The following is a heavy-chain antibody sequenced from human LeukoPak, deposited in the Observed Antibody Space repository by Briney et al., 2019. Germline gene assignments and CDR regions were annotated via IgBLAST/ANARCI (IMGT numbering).Heavy chain of an antibody. Sequence: GGSPRLSCAASGFTFSSYAMSWVRQAPGKGLEWVSAISGSGGSTYYADSVKGRFTISRDNSKNTLYLQMNSLRAEDTAVYYCAKVQPFYYYDSSGYYYFDYWGQGTLVTVSS. J-gene: IGHJ4*02. D-gene: IGHD3-22*01. V-gene: IGHV3-23*01. CDR1: GFTFSSYA. CDR2: ISGSGGST. CDR3: AKVQPFYYYDSSGYYYFDY.